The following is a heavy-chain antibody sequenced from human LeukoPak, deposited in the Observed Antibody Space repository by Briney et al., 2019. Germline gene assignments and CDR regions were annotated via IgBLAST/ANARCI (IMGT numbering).Heavy chain of an antibody. J-gene: IGHJ4*02. D-gene: IGHD2-15*01. CDR1: GYTFTGYY. V-gene: IGHV1-2*02. CDR2: INPNSGGT. Sequence: ASVKVSCKASGYTFTGYYIHWVRQAPEQGLEWMGWINPNSGGTNYAQKFQGRVTMTRDTSISTTYMDLSRLRSDDAAVYYCARSSFLFAAAFDYWGQGTLVTVSS. CDR3: ARSSFLFAAAFDY.